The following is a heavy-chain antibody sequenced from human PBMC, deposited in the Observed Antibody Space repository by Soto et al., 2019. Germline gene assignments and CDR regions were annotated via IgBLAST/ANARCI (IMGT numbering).Heavy chain of an antibody. D-gene: IGHD3-10*01. Sequence: QVQLVESGGGLVKPGGSLRLSCAASGFTFSDYYMSWIRQAPGKGLEWVSYISNGGTTIYYADSVKGRFTISRDNAKNSLYLQMTSLRAEDTAIYYCARDPSEELNFDYWGQGTLVTVSS. V-gene: IGHV3-11*01. CDR3: ARDPSEELNFDY. CDR2: ISNGGTTI. J-gene: IGHJ4*02. CDR1: GFTFSDYY.